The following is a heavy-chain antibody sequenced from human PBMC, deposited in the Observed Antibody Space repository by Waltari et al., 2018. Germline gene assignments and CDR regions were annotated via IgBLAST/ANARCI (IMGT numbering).Heavy chain of an antibody. V-gene: IGHV5-51*01. CDR1: GYTFTSQW. J-gene: IGHJ5*02. CDR2: IDPGDPDT. Sequence: EVQLVQSGAEVKKPGESLKISCQGSGYTFTSQWIAWVRQMPGKGLEWMGIIDPGDPDTGYGTSVQGQVTISAEKSISTAYLQWSSLKASDTAIYYCARRGRGEEGRWFDPWGQGTLVTVSS. CDR3: ARRGRGEEGRWFDP. D-gene: IGHD2-15*01.